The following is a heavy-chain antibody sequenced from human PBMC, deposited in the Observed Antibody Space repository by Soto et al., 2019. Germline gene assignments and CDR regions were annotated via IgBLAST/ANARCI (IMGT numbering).Heavy chain of an antibody. CDR3: ARAVNYYYYYGMDV. V-gene: IGHV4-34*01. CDR2: INHSGST. J-gene: IGHJ6*02. Sequence: PSETLSLTCAVYGGSFSGYYWSWIRQPPGKGLEWIGEINHSGSTNYNPSLKSRVTISVDTSKNQFSLKLSSVTAADTAVYYCARAVNYYYYYGMDVWGQGTTVTSP. CDR1: GGSFSGYY.